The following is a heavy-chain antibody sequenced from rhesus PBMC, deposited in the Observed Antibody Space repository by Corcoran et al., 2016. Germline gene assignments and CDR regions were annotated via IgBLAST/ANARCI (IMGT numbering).Heavy chain of an antibody. CDR3: ASLNSGSYEYYFDY. CDR1: GGSISSSY. D-gene: IGHD1-44*02. CDR2: IDSSGST. J-gene: IGHJ4*01. V-gene: IGHV4S11*01. Sequence: QVQLQESGPGLVKPSETLSLTCAVSGGSISSSYWSWIRQAPGKGLEWIGRIDSSGSTYYNPSLKSRVTLSVDTSKNQFSLKLSSVTAADTAVYYCASLNSGSYEYYFDYWGQGVLVTVSS.